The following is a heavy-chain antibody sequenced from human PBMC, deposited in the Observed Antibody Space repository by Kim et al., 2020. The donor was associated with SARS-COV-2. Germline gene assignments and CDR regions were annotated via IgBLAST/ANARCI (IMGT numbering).Heavy chain of an antibody. D-gene: IGHD2-2*01. CDR2: VYSGGTT. Sequence: GGSLRLSCAASGVTVSHNYLSWVRQAPGKGLEWVSVVYSGGTTYYADSVKGRFTISGDRSRNVMFLQMNSVRVEDTAVYYCARRRMPDPERDYYYYMDLWGSGTTDTVSS. CDR3: ARRRMPDPERDYYYYMDL. J-gene: IGHJ6*03. CDR1: GVTVSHNY. V-gene: IGHV3-66*04.